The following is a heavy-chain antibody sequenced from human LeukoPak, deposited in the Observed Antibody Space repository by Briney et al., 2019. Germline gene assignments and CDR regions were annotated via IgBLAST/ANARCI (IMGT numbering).Heavy chain of an antibody. CDR2: ISSSSSTI. Sequence: GGSLRLSCAASGFTFSSYSMNWVRQAPGKGLEWVSYISSSSSTIYYADSMKGRFTISRDNAKNSLYLQMNSLRAEDTAVYYCARDREVRGVIPMDVWGQGTTVTVSS. CDR3: ARDREVRGVIPMDV. J-gene: IGHJ6*02. CDR1: GFTFSSYS. D-gene: IGHD3-10*01. V-gene: IGHV3-48*04.